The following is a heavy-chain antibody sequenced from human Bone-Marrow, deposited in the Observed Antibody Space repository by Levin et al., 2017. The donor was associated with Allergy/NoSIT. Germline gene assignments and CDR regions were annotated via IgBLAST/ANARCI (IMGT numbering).Heavy chain of an antibody. V-gene: IGHV3-7*01. Sequence: GESLKISCAASGFTFNLYWMNWIRQAPGKGLEWMANIEKDGNEMHYVDSVEGRFTISRDNAKNVLYLEMSSLRVEDTALYYCGTDVGIAVADRNYWGQGVLVTVSS. CDR3: GTDVGIAVADRNY. D-gene: IGHD6-19*01. CDR1: GFTFNLYW. J-gene: IGHJ4*02. CDR2: IEKDGNEM.